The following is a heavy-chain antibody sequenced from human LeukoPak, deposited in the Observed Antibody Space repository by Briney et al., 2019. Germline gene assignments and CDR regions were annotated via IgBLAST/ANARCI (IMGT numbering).Heavy chain of an antibody. D-gene: IGHD3-10*01. J-gene: IGHJ6*02. V-gene: IGHV3-23*01. CDR1: GFTFSSYA. Sequence: GGSLRLSCAASGFTFSSYAMSWVRQAPGKGLEWVSAISGSGGSTYYADSVKGRFTISRDNSKNMLYLQMNSLRAEDTAVYYCARDPESYTGYYYGMDVWGQGTTVTVSS. CDR3: ARDPESYTGYYYGMDV. CDR2: ISGSGGST.